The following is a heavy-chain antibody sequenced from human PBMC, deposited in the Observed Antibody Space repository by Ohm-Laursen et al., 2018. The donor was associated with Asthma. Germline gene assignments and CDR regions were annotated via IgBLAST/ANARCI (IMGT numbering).Heavy chain of an antibody. J-gene: IGHJ5*02. CDR1: GFTFSSYA. CDR3: AKDPVDIVVA. V-gene: IGHV3-23*01. CDR2: ISSSGGST. D-gene: IGHD2-2*03. Sequence: SLRLSCSAPGFTFSSYAMSWVRQAPGKGLEWVSGISSSGGSTYYADNVKGRFTISRDNSKNTLYLQMNSLRAEDTAVYYCAKDPVDIVVAWSQGTLVTVSS.